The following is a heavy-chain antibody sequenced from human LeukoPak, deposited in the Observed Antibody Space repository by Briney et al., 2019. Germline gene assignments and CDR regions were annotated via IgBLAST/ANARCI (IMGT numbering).Heavy chain of an antibody. CDR2: IYSGGST. D-gene: IGHD5-18*01. Sequence: GGSLRLSCAASGFTVSSNHMSWVRQAPGKGLEWVSVIYSGGSTYYADSVKGRFTISRDNSKNTLYLQMNSLRAEDTAVYYCARGYGPRDGMDVWGQGTTVTVSS. CDR3: ARGYGPRDGMDV. CDR1: GFTVSSNH. V-gene: IGHV3-66*01. J-gene: IGHJ6*02.